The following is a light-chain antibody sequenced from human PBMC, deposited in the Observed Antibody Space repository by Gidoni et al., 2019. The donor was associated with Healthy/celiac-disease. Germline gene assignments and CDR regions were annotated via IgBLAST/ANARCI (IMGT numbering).Light chain of an antibody. CDR3: AAWDDSLNGWV. CDR2: SNN. Sequence: QSVLTQPPSASGTPGPRVTLSCSGSRSNIGSNTVNWYQQLPGTAPKLLIYSNNQRPSGVPARFSGSTSGTSASLAISGLQSEDEADYYCAAWDDSLNGWVFGGGTKLTVL. V-gene: IGLV1-44*01. J-gene: IGLJ3*02. CDR1: RSNIGSNT.